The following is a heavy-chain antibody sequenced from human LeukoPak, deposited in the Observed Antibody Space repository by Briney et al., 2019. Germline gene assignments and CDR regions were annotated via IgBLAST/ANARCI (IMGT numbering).Heavy chain of an antibody. Sequence: SETLSLTCTVSGGSVSNGFYYWSWIRQPPGKGLEWIGYIYYSGSTNYNPSLKSRVTISLDTSKNQFSLKLSSVTAADTAVYYCARDESATGPYYYGMDVWGQGTTVTVSS. CDR1: GGSVSNGFYY. J-gene: IGHJ6*02. CDR3: ARDESATGPYYYGMDV. D-gene: IGHD6-13*01. V-gene: IGHV4-61*01. CDR2: IYYSGST.